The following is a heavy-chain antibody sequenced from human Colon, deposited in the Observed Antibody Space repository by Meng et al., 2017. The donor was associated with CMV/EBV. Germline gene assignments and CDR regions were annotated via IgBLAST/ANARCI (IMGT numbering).Heavy chain of an antibody. CDR2: ISPDGSVT. CDR3: LTETSFKGLDY. CDR1: GLTFSSYW. D-gene: IGHD1-14*01. Sequence: GESLKISCEVSGLTFSSYWMAWARQVPGKELKWVAIISPDGSVTYYVDSVTGRFTISRDNTKASFYLQMTSLRAEDTAVYYCLTETSFKGLDYWGQGSLVTVSS. V-gene: IGHV3-7*01. J-gene: IGHJ4*02.